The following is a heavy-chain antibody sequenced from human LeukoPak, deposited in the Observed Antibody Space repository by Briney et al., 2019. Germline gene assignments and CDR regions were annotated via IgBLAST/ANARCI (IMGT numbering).Heavy chain of an antibody. J-gene: IGHJ4*02. CDR2: INPNSGGT. CDR1: GYTFTGYY. V-gene: IGHV1-2*02. CDR3: ARGQYYSSSWEDFDY. Sequence: GASVKVSCKASGYTFTGYYMHWVRQAPGQGLEWMGWINPNSGGTNYAQKFQGRVTMTRDTSISTAYMELSRLRSDNTAVYYCARGQYYSSSWEDFDYWGQGTLVTVSS. D-gene: IGHD6-13*01.